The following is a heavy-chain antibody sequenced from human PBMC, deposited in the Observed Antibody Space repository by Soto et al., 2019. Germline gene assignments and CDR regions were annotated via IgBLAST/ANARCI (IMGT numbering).Heavy chain of an antibody. CDR1: GDSVSSNSAA. CDR3: ARSGVPAANYYYGMDV. CDR2: TYYRSKWYN. V-gene: IGHV6-1*01. Sequence: SQTLSLTCVISGDSVSSNSAAWNWIRQSPSRGLEWLGRTYYRSKWYNDYAVSVKSRITINPDTSKNQFSLQLNSVTPEDTAVYYCARSGVPAANYYYGMDVWGQGTTVTVSS. J-gene: IGHJ6*02. D-gene: IGHD2-2*01.